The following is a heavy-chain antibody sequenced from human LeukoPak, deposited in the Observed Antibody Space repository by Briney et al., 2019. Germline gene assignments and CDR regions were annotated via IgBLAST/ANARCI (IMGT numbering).Heavy chain of an antibody. Sequence: SETLSLTCTVSGGSISSYYWSWIRQPPGKGLEWIGYVFYNGNTNYNPSLKGRVTMSLDMSKNHFSLKLTSVTAAGTAVYHCARNGAYGSGSYYPIDLWGQGTLVTVSS. CDR2: VFYNGNT. CDR3: ARNGAYGSGSYYPIDL. CDR1: GGSISSYY. J-gene: IGHJ5*02. D-gene: IGHD3-10*01. V-gene: IGHV4-59*01.